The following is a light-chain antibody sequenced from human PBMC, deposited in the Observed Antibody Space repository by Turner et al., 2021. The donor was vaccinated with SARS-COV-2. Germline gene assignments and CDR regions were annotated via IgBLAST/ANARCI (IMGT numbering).Light chain of an antibody. Sequence: DIQMTQSPSSLSASVGDRVTITCRASQTIKSYLNWYQQRPGKAPKLLIYGVSSLQSGVPSRFSGGGSGTDFTLTIISLQPEDFATYYCQQSYSSPRTFGQGTKVEIK. CDR2: GVS. J-gene: IGKJ1*01. V-gene: IGKV1-39*01. CDR1: QTIKSY. CDR3: QQSYSSPRT.